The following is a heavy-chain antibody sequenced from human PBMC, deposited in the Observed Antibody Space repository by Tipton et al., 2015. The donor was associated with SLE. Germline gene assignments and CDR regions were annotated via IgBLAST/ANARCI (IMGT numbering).Heavy chain of an antibody. Sequence: SLRLSCAASGFTFSSYWMSWVRQAPGKGLEWVANIKQDGSEKYYVDSVKGRFTISRDNAKNSLYLQMNSLRAEDTAVYYCARGGYYYDSSGYYNYMDVWGKGTTVTVSS. J-gene: IGHJ6*03. CDR2: IKQDGSEK. V-gene: IGHV3-7*01. CDR1: GFTFSSYW. CDR3: ARGGYYYDSSGYYNYMDV. D-gene: IGHD3-22*01.